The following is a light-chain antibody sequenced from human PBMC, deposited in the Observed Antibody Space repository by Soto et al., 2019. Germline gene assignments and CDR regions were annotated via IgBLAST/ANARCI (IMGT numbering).Light chain of an antibody. V-gene: IGLV2-14*01. Sequence: QSALTQPASVSGSPGQSITISCTGTSSDVGGYNYVSWYQQHPGIAPKIMIYDVSNRPSGVSNRFSGSKSGNTASLTISGLQAEDEADYYCSSYTTSGSLVFGGGTKLTVL. CDR2: DVS. CDR1: SSDVGGYNY. CDR3: SSYTTSGSLV. J-gene: IGLJ2*01.